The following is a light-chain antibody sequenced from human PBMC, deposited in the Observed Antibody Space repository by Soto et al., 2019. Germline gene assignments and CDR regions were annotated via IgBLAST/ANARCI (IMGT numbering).Light chain of an antibody. CDR3: SSYTTISTHV. J-gene: IGLJ1*01. CDR2: DVR. CDR1: SSDVGGYNY. V-gene: IGLV2-14*01. Sequence: QSVLTQPASVSGSPGQSITISCTGTSSDVGGYNYVSWYQQHPGKAPKLMIYDVRNRPSGVSNRFSGSKSVNTASLTISGLQADYEADYYCSSYTTISTHVFGTVTEVTVL.